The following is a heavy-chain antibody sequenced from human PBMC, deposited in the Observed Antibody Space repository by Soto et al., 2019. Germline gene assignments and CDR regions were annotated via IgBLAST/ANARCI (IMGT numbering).Heavy chain of an antibody. CDR1: GYTFTSYG. Sequence: GASVKVSCKASGYTFTSYGISWVRQAPGQGLEWMGWISAYNGNTNYAQKLQGRVTMTTDTSTSTAYMELRSLRSDDTAVYYCARVLFFDVELPLYNWFDPWGQGTLVTVSS. V-gene: IGHV1-18*01. CDR2: ISAYNGNT. J-gene: IGHJ5*02. D-gene: IGHD2-15*01. CDR3: ARVLFFDVELPLYNWFDP.